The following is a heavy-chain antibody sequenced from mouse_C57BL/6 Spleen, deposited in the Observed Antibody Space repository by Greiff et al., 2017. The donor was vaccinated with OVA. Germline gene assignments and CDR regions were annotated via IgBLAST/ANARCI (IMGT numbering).Heavy chain of an antibody. CDR2: IDPSDSYT. V-gene: IGHV1-69*01. J-gene: IGHJ2*01. CDR3: ARKWATVVDYFDY. D-gene: IGHD1-1*01. CDR1: GYTFTSYW. Sequence: QVQLQQPGAELVMPGASVKLSCKASGYTFTSYWMHWVKQRPGQGLEWIGEIDPSDSYTNYNQKFKGKSTFTVDKSSSTAYMQLSILTSEDSAVYYCARKWATVVDYFDYWGQGTTLTVSS.